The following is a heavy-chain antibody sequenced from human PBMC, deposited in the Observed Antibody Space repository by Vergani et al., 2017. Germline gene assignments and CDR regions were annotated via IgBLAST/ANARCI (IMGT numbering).Heavy chain of an antibody. D-gene: IGHD2-2*01. J-gene: IGHJ6*03. V-gene: IGHV3-13*01. CDR2: IGTAGDT. Sequence: EVQLVESGGGLVQPGGSLRLSCAASGFTFSSYDMHWVRQATGKGLEWVSAIGTAGDTYYPGSVKGRFTISRENAKNSLYLQMNSLRAGDTAVYYCAKDLYPPSYYYYMDVWGKGTTVTVSS. CDR1: GFTFSSYD. CDR3: AKDLYPPSYYYYMDV.